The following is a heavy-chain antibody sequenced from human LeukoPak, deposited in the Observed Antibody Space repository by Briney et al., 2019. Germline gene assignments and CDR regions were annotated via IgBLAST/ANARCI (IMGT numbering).Heavy chain of an antibody. Sequence: SETLSLTCTVAGGSISSYYWSWIRQPAGKGLGWIGRIYTSGSTNYNPSLKSRVTMSVDTSKNQFSLKLSSVTAADTAVYYCARDRIEMATITFKWRPADYYGMDVWGQGTTVTVSS. CDR3: ARDRIEMATITFKWRPADYYGMDV. D-gene: IGHD5-24*01. V-gene: IGHV4-4*07. CDR2: IYTSGST. CDR1: GGSISSYY. J-gene: IGHJ6*02.